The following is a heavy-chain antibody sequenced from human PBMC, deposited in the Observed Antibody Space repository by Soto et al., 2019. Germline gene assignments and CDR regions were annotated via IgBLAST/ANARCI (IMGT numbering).Heavy chain of an antibody. J-gene: IGHJ6*02. CDR1: GFTFSSYW. CDR3: ARDRYSYGYWDYYYYGMDV. D-gene: IGHD5-18*01. V-gene: IGHV3-74*01. CDR2: INSDGSST. Sequence: GGSLRLSCAASGFTFSSYWMHWVRQAPGKGLVWVSRINSDGSSTSYADSVKGRFTISRDNAKNTLYLQMNSLRAEDTAVFYCARDRYSYGYWDYYYYGMDVWGQGTTVTVSS.